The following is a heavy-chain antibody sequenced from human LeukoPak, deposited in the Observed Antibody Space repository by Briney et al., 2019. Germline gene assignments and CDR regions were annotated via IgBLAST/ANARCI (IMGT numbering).Heavy chain of an antibody. CDR1: GGSIISGGYY. V-gene: IGHV4-31*03. CDR2: IYYSGST. CDR3: AREAAAAPALDY. Sequence: SQTLSLTCTVSGGSIISGGYYWSWIRQHPGKGLEWIGYIYYSGSTYYNPSLKSRVTISVDTSKNQFSLKLSSVTAADTAVYYCAREAAAAPALDYWGQGTLVTVSS. J-gene: IGHJ4*02. D-gene: IGHD6-13*01.